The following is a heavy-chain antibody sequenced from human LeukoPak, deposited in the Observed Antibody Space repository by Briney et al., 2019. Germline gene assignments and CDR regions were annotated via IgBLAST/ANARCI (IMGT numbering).Heavy chain of an antibody. D-gene: IGHD3-22*01. Sequence: SETLSLTCTVSGGSISSYYWSWIRQPPGKGLEWIGYIYYSGSTNYNPSLKSRVTISVDTSKNQFSLKLSSVTAADTAVYYCAREGTVPDYYDSSGPVDYWGQGTLVTVSS. V-gene: IGHV4-59*01. CDR1: GGSISSYY. J-gene: IGHJ4*02. CDR3: AREGTVPDYYDSSGPVDY. CDR2: IYYSGST.